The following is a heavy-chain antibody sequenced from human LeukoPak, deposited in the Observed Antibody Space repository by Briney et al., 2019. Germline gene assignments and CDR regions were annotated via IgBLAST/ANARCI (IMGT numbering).Heavy chain of an antibody. CDR1: GGSISSYY. J-gene: IGHJ6*03. Sequence: SETLSLTCTVSGGSISSYYWSWIRQPAGKGLEWIGRIYTSGSTNYNPSLKSRVTMSVDTSKNQFSLKLSSVTAADTAVYYCAREGSGWYPYYYYYYYMDVWGKGTTVTISS. CDR2: IYTSGST. D-gene: IGHD6-19*01. V-gene: IGHV4-4*07. CDR3: AREGSGWYPYYYYYYYMDV.